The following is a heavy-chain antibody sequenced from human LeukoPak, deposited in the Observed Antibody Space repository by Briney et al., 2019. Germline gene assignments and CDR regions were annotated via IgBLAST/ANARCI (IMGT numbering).Heavy chain of an antibody. D-gene: IGHD3-3*01. Sequence: SETLSLTCAVYGGSFSGYYWSWIRQPPGKGLEWIGEINHSGSTNYNPSLKSRVTISVDTSKNQFSLKLSSVTAADTAVYYCARCPPTYYDFWSGYYSDAFDIWGQGTMVTVSS. CDR2: INHSGST. J-gene: IGHJ3*02. CDR3: ARCPPTYYDFWSGYYSDAFDI. V-gene: IGHV4-34*01. CDR1: GGSFSGYY.